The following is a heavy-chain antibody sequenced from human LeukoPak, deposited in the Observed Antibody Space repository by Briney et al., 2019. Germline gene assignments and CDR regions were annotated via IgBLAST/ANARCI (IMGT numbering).Heavy chain of an antibody. Sequence: ASVKVSCKASGYTFTSYHMHWVRQAPGQGLEWMGRINPNSGGTNYAQKFQGRVTMTRDTSISTAYMVLSRLRSDDTAVYYCAKTTIFGVVNYDMDVWGQGTTVTVSS. CDR2: INPNSGGT. D-gene: IGHD3-3*01. V-gene: IGHV1-2*06. CDR3: AKTTIFGVVNYDMDV. J-gene: IGHJ6*02. CDR1: GYTFTSYH.